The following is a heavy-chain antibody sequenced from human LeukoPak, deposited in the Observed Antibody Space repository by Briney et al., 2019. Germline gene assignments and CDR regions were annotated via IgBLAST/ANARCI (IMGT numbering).Heavy chain of an antibody. CDR3: ARSRIAAAGTDY. Sequence: SETLSLTCTVSGGSISSSSYYWGWIRQPPGKGLEWIGEINHSGSTNYNPSLKSRVTISVDTSKNQSSLKLSSVTAADTAVYYCARSRIAAAGTDYWGQGTLVTVSS. J-gene: IGHJ4*02. CDR2: INHSGST. CDR1: GGSISSSSYY. D-gene: IGHD6-13*01. V-gene: IGHV4-39*07.